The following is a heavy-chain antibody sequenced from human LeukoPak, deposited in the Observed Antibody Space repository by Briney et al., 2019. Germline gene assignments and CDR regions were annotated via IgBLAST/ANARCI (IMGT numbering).Heavy chain of an antibody. D-gene: IGHD3-10*01. CDR1: GGSFSGYY. J-gene: IGHJ3*02. CDR2: INHSGST. Sequence: SETLSLTCAVSGGSFSGYYWSWIRQPPGKGLEWIGEINHSGSTNYNPSLKSRVTISVDTSKNQFSLKLSSVTAADTAVYYCARALWFGGWFDAFDIWGQGTMVTVSS. CDR3: ARALWFGGWFDAFDI. V-gene: IGHV4-34*01.